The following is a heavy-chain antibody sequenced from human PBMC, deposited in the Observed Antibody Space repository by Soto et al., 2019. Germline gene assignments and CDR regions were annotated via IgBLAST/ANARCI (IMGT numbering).Heavy chain of an antibody. Sequence: GGSLRLSCAASGFTFSSYAMHWVRQAPGKGLEWVAVISYDGSNKYYADSVKGRFTISRDNSKNTLYLQMNSLRAEDTAVYYCARDRGIAARRGWFDPWGQGTLVTVSS. J-gene: IGHJ5*02. D-gene: IGHD6-6*01. V-gene: IGHV3-30-3*01. CDR2: ISYDGSNK. CDR1: GFTFSSYA. CDR3: ARDRGIAARRGWFDP.